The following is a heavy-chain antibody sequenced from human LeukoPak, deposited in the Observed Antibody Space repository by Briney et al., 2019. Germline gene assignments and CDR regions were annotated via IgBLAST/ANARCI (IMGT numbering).Heavy chain of an antibody. V-gene: IGHV4-59*11. CDR3: ARVQLAAYYFDY. Sequence: SETLSLTCTVSGGSISPLYWGWIRQPPGKGLEFIGYIYYSGTTNYNPSLRSRVTLSVDTSKNQFSLKLSSVTAADTAVYYCARVQLAAYYFDYWGQGTLVTVSS. J-gene: IGHJ4*02. CDR1: GGSISPLY. D-gene: IGHD2-15*01. CDR2: IYYSGTT.